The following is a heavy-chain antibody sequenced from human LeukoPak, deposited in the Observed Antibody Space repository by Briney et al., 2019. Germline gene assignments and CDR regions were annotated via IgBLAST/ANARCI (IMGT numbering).Heavy chain of an antibody. V-gene: IGHV4-38-2*02. CDR2: IYHSGIT. D-gene: IGHD5-18*01. CDR1: DYSISSGYGYY. Sequence: SETLSLTCTVSDYSISSGYGYYWGWIRQPPGKGLEWIGNIYHSGITYYNHFNSSLKSRVTISIDTSKNQFSLRLTSVTAADTALYFCARGYSYAYYFDCWGQGNLVTVSS. J-gene: IGHJ4*02. CDR3: ARGYSYAYYFDC.